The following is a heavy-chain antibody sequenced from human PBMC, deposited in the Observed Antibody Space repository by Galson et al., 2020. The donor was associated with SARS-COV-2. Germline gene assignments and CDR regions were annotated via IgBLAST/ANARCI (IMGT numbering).Heavy chain of an antibody. V-gene: IGHV3-21*01. CDR1: GFTFSSYS. Sequence: GGSLRLSCAASGFTFSSYSMNWVRQAPGKGLEWVSSISSSSSYIYYADSVKGRFTISRDNAKNSLYLQMNSLRAEDTAVYYCARGGYCSSTSCYRYYYYGMDVWCQGTTVTVSS. CDR3: ARGGYCSSTSCYRYYYYGMDV. D-gene: IGHD2-2*02. J-gene: IGHJ6*02. CDR2: ISSSSSYI.